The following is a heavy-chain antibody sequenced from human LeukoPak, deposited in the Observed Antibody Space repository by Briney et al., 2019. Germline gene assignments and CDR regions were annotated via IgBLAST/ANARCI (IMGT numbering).Heavy chain of an antibody. CDR2: INPNSGGT. V-gene: IGHV1-2*02. Sequence: EASVKVSCKASGCTFTGYYMHWVRQAPGQGLEWMGWINPNSGGTNYAQKFQGRVTMTRDTSISTAYMELSRLRSDDTAVYYCASSGYDSSGYYAFDIWGQGTMVTVSS. CDR1: GCTFTGYY. J-gene: IGHJ3*02. CDR3: ASSGYDSSGYYAFDI. D-gene: IGHD3-22*01.